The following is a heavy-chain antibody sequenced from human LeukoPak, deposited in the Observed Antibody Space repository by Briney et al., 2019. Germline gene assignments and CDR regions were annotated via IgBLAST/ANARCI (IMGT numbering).Heavy chain of an antibody. CDR1: GSSFSGYA. Sequence: GGSLRLSCEASGSSFSGYAMSWVRQAPGKGLDWVSGVSDSGVNTYYADSVKGRFTISRDNSKYTLLLQMNSLGAEDTAVYYCATNTSLGYWGQGALVTVSS. J-gene: IGHJ4*02. CDR2: VSDSGVNT. V-gene: IGHV3-23*01. D-gene: IGHD7-27*01. CDR3: ATNTSLGY.